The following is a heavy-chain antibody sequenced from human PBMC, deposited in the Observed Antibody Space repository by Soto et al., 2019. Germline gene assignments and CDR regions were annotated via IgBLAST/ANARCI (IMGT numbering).Heavy chain of an antibody. Sequence: GGSLRLSCAASGFTFSSYAMSWVRQAPGKGLEWVSAISGSGGSTYYADSVKGRFTISRDNSKNTLYLQMNSLRAEDTAVYYCAKDRLWFGEPRGYYYGMDVCGQGTTVTVSS. CDR3: AKDRLWFGEPRGYYYGMDV. CDR1: GFTFSSYA. CDR2: ISGSGGST. J-gene: IGHJ6*02. V-gene: IGHV3-23*01. D-gene: IGHD3-10*01.